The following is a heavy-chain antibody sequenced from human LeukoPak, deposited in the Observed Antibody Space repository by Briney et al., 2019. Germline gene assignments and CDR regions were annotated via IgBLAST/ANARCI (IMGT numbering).Heavy chain of an antibody. CDR2: IKQDGSEK. CDR3: ARVIEGRGSFPTYYYYYYMDV. J-gene: IGHJ6*03. Sequence: GGSLRLSCAASGFTFSSYWMSWVRQAPGKGLEWVANIKQDGSEKYYVDSVKGRFTISRDNAKNSLYLQMNSLRAEDTAVYYCARVIEGRGSFPTYYYYYYMDVWGKGTTVTVSS. CDR1: GFTFSSYW. V-gene: IGHV3-7*01. D-gene: IGHD1-26*01.